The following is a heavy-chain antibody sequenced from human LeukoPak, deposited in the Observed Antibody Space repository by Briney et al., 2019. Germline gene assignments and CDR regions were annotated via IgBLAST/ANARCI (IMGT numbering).Heavy chain of an antibody. CDR3: ARDMISYGYDY. CDR1: GYTFTSYY. Sequence: ASVKVSCKASGYTFTSYYMHWVRRAPGQGLEWMGIINPSGGSTSYAQKFQGRVTMTRDTSTSTVYMELSSLRSEDTAVYYCARDMISYGYDYWGQGTLVTVSS. D-gene: IGHD5-18*01. CDR2: INPSGGST. J-gene: IGHJ4*02. V-gene: IGHV1-46*01.